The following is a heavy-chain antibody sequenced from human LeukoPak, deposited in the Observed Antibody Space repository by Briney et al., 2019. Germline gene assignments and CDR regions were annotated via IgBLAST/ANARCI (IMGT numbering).Heavy chain of an antibody. D-gene: IGHD5-18*01. CDR2: ISYDGGNK. J-gene: IGHJ4*02. CDR3: AAMDTSQMTKFQGLDY. V-gene: IGHV3-30*04. CDR1: GFSISGQA. Sequence: GRSLRLSCAASGFSISGQAMHWVRQAPGKGLEWVAVISYDGGNKHYSDSVKGRFTVSRDNSKNTLYLQMQSLRPEDTAVYYCAAMDTSQMTKFQGLDYWGQGTLVTVSS.